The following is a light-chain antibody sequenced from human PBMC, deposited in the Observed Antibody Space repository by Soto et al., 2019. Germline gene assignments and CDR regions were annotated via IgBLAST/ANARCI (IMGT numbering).Light chain of an antibody. J-gene: IGKJ5*01. Sequence: DVPVTQSPSSLSASVGDGVTIAFXANQPIGNYLNWYQQKPGEAPKVLIFAAYSLRSGVPSRFSGSGYGTDFTLTINNLYTEDSATYYCQQTHAVPLTVGKGTRREI. V-gene: IGKV1-39*01. CDR1: QPIGNY. CDR3: QQTHAVPLT. CDR2: AAY.